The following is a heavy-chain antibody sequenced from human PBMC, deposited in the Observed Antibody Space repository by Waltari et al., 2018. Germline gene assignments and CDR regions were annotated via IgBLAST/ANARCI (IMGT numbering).Heavy chain of an antibody. CDR3: VRGYGRGVTNGDYFEY. Sequence: EVQLVESGGGLVQPGGSLRLSCVASGFTLSSFWMHWVRQAPGEGLVCGSRANREWSGTTYADAVKGRFTISRDNAKNTLYLQMNSQRAEDTAVYYCVRGYGRGVTNGDYFEYWGQGTLVTVSS. J-gene: IGHJ4*02. D-gene: IGHD4-17*01. CDR1: GFTLSSFW. CDR2: ANREWSGT. V-gene: IGHV3-74*01.